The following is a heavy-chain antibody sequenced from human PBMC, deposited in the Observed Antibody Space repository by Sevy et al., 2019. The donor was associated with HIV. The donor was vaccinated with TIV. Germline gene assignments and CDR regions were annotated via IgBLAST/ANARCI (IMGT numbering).Heavy chain of an antibody. CDR2: ISGSGGST. CDR1: GFTFSSYA. Sequence: GGSLRLSCAASGFTFSSYAMSWVRQAPGKGLEWVSAISGSGGSTYYADSVKGRFTISRDNSKNTLYLQMNSLRVEDTAVYYCAKDDRIAVAGLIAFDIWGQGTMVTVSS. V-gene: IGHV3-23*01. D-gene: IGHD6-19*01. CDR3: AKDDRIAVAGLIAFDI. J-gene: IGHJ3*02.